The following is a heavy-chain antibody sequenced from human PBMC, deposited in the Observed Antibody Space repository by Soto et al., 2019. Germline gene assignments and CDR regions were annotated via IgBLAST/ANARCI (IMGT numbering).Heavy chain of an antibody. Sequence: GGSLRLSCAASGFTFDDYAMHWVRQAPGKGLEWVSGISWNRGIIGYADSVKGRFTISRDNAKNSLYVQMNSLRAEDTALYYCVKDNSAVVPAATNAFDMWGQGTMVTVSS. CDR2: ISWNRGII. CDR3: VKDNSAVVPAATNAFDM. V-gene: IGHV3-9*01. CDR1: GFTFDDYA. J-gene: IGHJ3*02. D-gene: IGHD2-2*01.